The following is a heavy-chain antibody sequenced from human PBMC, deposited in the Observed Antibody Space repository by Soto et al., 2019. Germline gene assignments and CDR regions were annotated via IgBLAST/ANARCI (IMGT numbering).Heavy chain of an antibody. CDR2: ISAYNGNT. CDR1: WFTFTNYG. J-gene: IGHJ4*02. Sequence: APVEGSCQAFWFTFTNYGISLVRQAPGQGLEWMGWISAYNGNTNYAQKLQGRVTMTTDTSTSTAYMELRSLRSDDTAVYYCARDGGYGGPYWGQGTRVTVSS. CDR3: ARDGGYGGPY. D-gene: IGHD4-17*01. V-gene: IGHV1-18*01.